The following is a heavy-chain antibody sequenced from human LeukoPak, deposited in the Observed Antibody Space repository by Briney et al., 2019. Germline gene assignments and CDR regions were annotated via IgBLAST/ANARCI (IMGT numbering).Heavy chain of an antibody. CDR3: ARRGGVVYSYGPVDF. CDR1: GYSFTNYW. V-gene: IGHV5-51*01. CDR2: IYPDDSNA. J-gene: IGHJ4*02. D-gene: IGHD5-18*01. Sequence: GESPKISCKTSGYSFTNYWIGWVRQMPGKGLEWVGTIYPDDSNARYSPSFRGQVTLSADKSISTAYLQWSSLKASDTATYYCARRGGVVYSYGPVDFWGQGTLVTVSS.